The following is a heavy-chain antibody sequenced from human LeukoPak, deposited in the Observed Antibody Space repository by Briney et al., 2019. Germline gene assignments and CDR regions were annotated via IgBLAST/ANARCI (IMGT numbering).Heavy chain of an antibody. CDR2: IWYDGSNK. D-gene: IGHD3-22*01. CDR3: ARDRVRWDYYDSSGYYHEGVDY. V-gene: IGHV3-33*01. Sequence: GRSLGLSCAASGFTFSSYGMHWVRQAPGKGLEWVAVIWYDGSNKYYADSVKGRFTISRDNSKNTLYLQMNSLRAEDTAVYYCARDRVRWDYYDSSGYYHEGVDYWGQGTLVTVSS. J-gene: IGHJ4*02. CDR1: GFTFSSYG.